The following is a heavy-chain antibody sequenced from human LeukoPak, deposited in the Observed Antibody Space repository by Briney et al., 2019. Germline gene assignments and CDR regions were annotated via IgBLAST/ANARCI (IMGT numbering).Heavy chain of an antibody. CDR1: GGSVSSGSYY. CDR2: IYYSGST. J-gene: IGHJ4*02. CDR3: ARWAQYSNSWSLDY. Sequence: SETLSLTCTVSGGSVSSGSYYWSWIRQPPGKGLEWIGYIYYSGSTNYNPSLKSRVTISVDTSKNQFSLKLSSVTAADTAVYYCARWAQYSNSWSLDYWGQGTLVTVSS. V-gene: IGHV4-61*01. D-gene: IGHD6-13*01.